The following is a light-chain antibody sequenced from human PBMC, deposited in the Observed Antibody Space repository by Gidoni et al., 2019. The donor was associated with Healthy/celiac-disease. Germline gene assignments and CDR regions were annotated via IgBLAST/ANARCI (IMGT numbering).Light chain of an antibody. CDR3: QQSYSTPQT. CDR2: AAS. J-gene: IGKJ2*01. CDR1: QSISSY. Sequence: DIQMTQSPSSLSASVGDRVTITCRASQSISSYLNWYQQKPGKAPKLLIYAASSLQSGVPSRFSGSGSGTDFTLTISSLQPEDFATDYCQQSYSTPQTFGHGTKLEIK. V-gene: IGKV1-39*01.